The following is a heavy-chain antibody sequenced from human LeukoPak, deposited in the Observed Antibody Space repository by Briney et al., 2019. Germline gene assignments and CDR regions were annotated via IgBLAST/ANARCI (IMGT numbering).Heavy chain of an antibody. CDR2: MNPNSGNT. J-gene: IGHJ4*02. V-gene: IGHV1-8*01. CDR3: ARGARYSSSWYEWYYFDY. CDR1: GYTFTSYD. Sequence: ASVKVSCKASGYTFTSYDINWVRQATGQGLEWMGWMNPNSGNTGYAQKFQGRVTITRNTSISTAYMELSSLRSEDTAVYYCARGARYSSSWYEWYYFDYWGQGTLVTVSS. D-gene: IGHD6-13*01.